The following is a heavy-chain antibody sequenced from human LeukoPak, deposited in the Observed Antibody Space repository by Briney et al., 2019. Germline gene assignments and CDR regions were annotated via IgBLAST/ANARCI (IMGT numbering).Heavy chain of an antibody. D-gene: IGHD6-13*01. J-gene: IGHJ4*02. V-gene: IGHV3-74*01. CDR2: INTEGSST. Sequence: PGGSLRLSCAASGFTFSSFWMHWVRHAPGKGLVWVSRINTEGSSTSYADSVKGRFTISRDNAKNTLYLQMNSLRAEDTAVYYCARDIGYSSRDWGQGTLVTVSS. CDR3: ARDIGYSSRD. CDR1: GFTFSSFW.